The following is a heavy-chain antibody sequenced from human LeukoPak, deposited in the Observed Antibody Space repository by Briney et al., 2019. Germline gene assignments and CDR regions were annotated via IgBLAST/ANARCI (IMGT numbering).Heavy chain of an antibody. D-gene: IGHD3-3*01. CDR1: GGSISSGDYY. CDR3: VSSIFGVVNFDY. Sequence: SQTLSLTCTVSGGSISSGDYYWSWIRQPPGKGLEWIGYIYYSGSTYYNPSLKSRVTISVDTSKNQFSLKLSSVTAADTAVYYCVSSIFGVVNFDYWGQGTLVTVSS. V-gene: IGHV4-30-4*08. CDR2: IYYSGST. J-gene: IGHJ4*02.